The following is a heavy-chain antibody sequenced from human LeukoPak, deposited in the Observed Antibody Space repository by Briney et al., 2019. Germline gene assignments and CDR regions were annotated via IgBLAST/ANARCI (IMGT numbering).Heavy chain of an antibody. CDR2: IYYSGST. CDR1: GGSISSGGYY. V-gene: IGHV4-31*03. J-gene: IGHJ5*02. CDR3: ARYITGTTTSLRGFDP. Sequence: SETLSLTCTVSGGSISSGGYYWSWIRQHPGKGLGWIGYIYYSGSTYYNPSLKSRVTISVDTSKNQFSLKLSSVTAADTAVYYCARYITGTTTSLRGFDPWGQGTLVTVSS. D-gene: IGHD1-7*01.